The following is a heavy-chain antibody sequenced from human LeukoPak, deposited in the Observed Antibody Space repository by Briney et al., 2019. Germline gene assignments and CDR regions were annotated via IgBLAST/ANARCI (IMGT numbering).Heavy chain of an antibody. D-gene: IGHD4-23*01. V-gene: IGHV3-7*01. CDR3: ARDPDYGGNYYFDY. CDR2: IKQDGSEK. CDR1: GFTFSSYS. Sequence: PGGSLRLSCAASGFTFSSYSMSWVRQAPGKGLEWVANIKQDGSEKYYVDSVRGRFTISRDNAKNSLYLQMNSLRAEDTAVYYCARDPDYGGNYYFDYWGQGTLVTVSS. J-gene: IGHJ4*02.